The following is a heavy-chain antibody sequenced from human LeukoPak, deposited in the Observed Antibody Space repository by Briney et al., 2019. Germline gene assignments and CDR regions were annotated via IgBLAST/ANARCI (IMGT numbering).Heavy chain of an antibody. D-gene: IGHD3-3*01. CDR3: ARVSTYFGVVTDFDY. Sequence: ASVRVCCKAAGYTFTSYDINWVGQAAGQGREWMGWMKPKSGNKGYAQKFQGRVTMTRNTSIRTAYMELSSLRSEDTAVYYCARVSTYFGVVTDFDYWGQGTLVTVSS. CDR2: MKPKSGNK. J-gene: IGHJ4*02. CDR1: GYTFTSYD. V-gene: IGHV1-8*01.